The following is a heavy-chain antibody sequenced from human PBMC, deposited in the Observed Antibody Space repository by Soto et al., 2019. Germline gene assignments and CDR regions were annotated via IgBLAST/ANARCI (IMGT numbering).Heavy chain of an antibody. V-gene: IGHV4-34*01. J-gene: IGHJ6*02. CDR2: INHSGST. D-gene: IGHD4-17*01. Sequence: QVQLQQWGAGLLKPSETLSLTCAVYGGSFSGYYWSWIRQPPGKGLEWIGEINHSGSTNYNPSLKSRGTITVDXSXNXXSLKLSTVPAAATAVYYCAREGYGDSVDYDYGMDVWGQGTTVTVSS. CDR3: AREGYGDSVDYDYGMDV. CDR1: GGSFSGYY.